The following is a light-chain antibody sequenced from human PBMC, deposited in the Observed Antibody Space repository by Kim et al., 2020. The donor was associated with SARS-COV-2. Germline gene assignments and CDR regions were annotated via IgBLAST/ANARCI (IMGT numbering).Light chain of an antibody. Sequence: GQKVTISCSGSSSNIGKNYVSWYQQLPKTAPKLLIYDNNVRPSGIPDRFSGSKSGTSATLGITGLQTGDEADYYCGTWDSSLSAVVFGGGTQLTVL. J-gene: IGLJ2*01. CDR1: SSNIGKNY. CDR2: DNN. CDR3: GTWDSSLSAVV. V-gene: IGLV1-51*01.